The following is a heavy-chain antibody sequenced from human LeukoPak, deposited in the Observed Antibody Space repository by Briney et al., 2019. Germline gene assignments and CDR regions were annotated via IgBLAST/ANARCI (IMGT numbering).Heavy chain of an antibody. J-gene: IGHJ1*01. Sequence: ASVKVSCKASGYTFTSYYMHWVRQAPGQGLEWMGIINPSGGSTSYAQKFQGRVTMTRDTPTSTVYMELSSLRSEDTAVYYCARGEIFGVVIIPTYFQHWGQGTLVTVSS. CDR2: INPSGGST. CDR1: GYTFTSYY. D-gene: IGHD3-3*01. V-gene: IGHV1-46*01. CDR3: ARGEIFGVVIIPTYFQH.